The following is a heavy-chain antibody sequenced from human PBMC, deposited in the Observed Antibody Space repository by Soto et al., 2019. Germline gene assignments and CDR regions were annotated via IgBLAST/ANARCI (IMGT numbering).Heavy chain of an antibody. D-gene: IGHD6-19*01. CDR3: ATKYSSGWHYYYGMDV. J-gene: IGHJ6*02. CDR1: GFTFSSYA. CDR2: ISGSGGST. Sequence: GGSLRLSCAASGFTFSSYAMSWVRQAPGKGLEWVSAISGSGGSTYYADSVKGRFTISRDNSKNTLYLQMNSLRAEDTAVYYCATKYSSGWHYYYGMDVWGQGTTVTVSS. V-gene: IGHV3-23*01.